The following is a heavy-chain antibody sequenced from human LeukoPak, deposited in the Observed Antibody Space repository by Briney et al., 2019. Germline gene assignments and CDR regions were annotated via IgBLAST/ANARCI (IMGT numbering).Heavy chain of an antibody. J-gene: IGHJ5*02. Sequence: TGESLRISCKGSGYSFTSYSISWVRQMHGKGLEWMGWIDPSDAYTNYSPSFQGHVTISADKSISTAYLQWSSLKASDTAMYYCARHTDYYDSSATNEPDNWFDPWGQGTLVTVCS. V-gene: IGHV5-10-1*01. CDR2: IDPSDAYT. D-gene: IGHD3-22*01. CDR3: ARHTDYYDSSATNEPDNWFDP. CDR1: GYSFTSYS.